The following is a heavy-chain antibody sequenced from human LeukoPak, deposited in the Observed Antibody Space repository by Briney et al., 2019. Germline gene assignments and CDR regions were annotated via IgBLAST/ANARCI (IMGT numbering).Heavy chain of an antibody. CDR1: GFTFSSNV. CDR2: ITSNGDTT. V-gene: IGHV3-23*01. J-gene: IGHJ4*02. CDR3: ARGRIAAAGDFDY. Sequence: GGSLRLSCAASGFTFSSNVMSWVRQAPGKGLEWVSAITSNGDTTYYADSVKGRFTISRDNSKNTLYLQMNSLRAEDTAVYYCARGRIAAAGDFDYWGQGTLVTVSS. D-gene: IGHD6-13*01.